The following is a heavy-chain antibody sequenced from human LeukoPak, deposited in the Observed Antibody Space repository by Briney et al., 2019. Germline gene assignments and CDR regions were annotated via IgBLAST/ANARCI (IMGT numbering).Heavy chain of an antibody. D-gene: IGHD6-19*01. J-gene: IGHJ6*02. CDR2: IYYSGST. Sequence: SETLSLTCTVSGGSISSYYWSWIRQPPGKGLEWIGYIYYSGSTNYNPSLKSRVTISVDTSKNQFSLQLNSVTPEDTAVYYCARDGSSGWLVRYYYYGMDVWGQGTTVTVSS. CDR1: GGSISSYY. V-gene: IGHV4-59*12. CDR3: ARDGSSGWLVRYYYYGMDV.